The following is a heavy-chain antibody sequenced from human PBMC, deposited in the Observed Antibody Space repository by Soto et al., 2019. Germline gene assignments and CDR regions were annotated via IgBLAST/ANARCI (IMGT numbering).Heavy chain of an antibody. CDR2: IYYSGSL. CDR1: GGSISSGGYY. D-gene: IGHD2-15*01. CDR3: ARDCRYCSGGQLDY. J-gene: IGHJ4*02. V-gene: IGHV4-31*03. Sequence: QVQLQESGPGLVKPSQTLSLTCTVSGGSISSGGYYWSWIRQHPGKGLEWIGHIYYSGSLYYNPSLQSRVTITVDTSKNQFSLRLSSVTAADTAVYYCARDCRYCSGGQLDYWGQGTLVTVSS.